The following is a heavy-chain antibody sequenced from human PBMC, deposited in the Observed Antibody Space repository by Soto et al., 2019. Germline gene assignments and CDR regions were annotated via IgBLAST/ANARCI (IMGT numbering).Heavy chain of an antibody. CDR2: ISNDGTNK. CDR3: ARGTTLAIFDYGMDV. Sequence: QVQLEESGGGVVQPGRSLRLSCVGTGFTFSSYAMHWVRQAPGKGLEWVAVISNDGTNKYYADSVEGRITISRDNSENTLYLQMHSLRSEDTAVYYCARGTTLAIFDYGMDVWGQGATVTVSS. V-gene: IGHV3-30-3*01. D-gene: IGHD3-3*01. J-gene: IGHJ6*02. CDR1: GFTFSSYA.